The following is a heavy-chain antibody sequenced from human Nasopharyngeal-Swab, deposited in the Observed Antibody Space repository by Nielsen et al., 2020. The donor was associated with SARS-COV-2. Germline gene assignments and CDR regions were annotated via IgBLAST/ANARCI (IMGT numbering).Heavy chain of an antibody. CDR3: ARGTYYDFWGGDPRVRNYFDY. CDR2: IYYSGST. D-gene: IGHD3-3*01. V-gene: IGHV4-59*01. J-gene: IGHJ4*02. Sequence: WIRQPPGKGLEWIGYIYYSGSTNYNPSLKSRVTISVDTSKNQFSLKLSSVTAADTAVYYCARGTYYDFWGGDPRVRNYFDYWGQGTLVTVSS.